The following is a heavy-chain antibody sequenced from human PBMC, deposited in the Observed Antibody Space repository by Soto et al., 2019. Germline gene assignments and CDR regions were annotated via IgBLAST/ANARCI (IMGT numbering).Heavy chain of an antibody. V-gene: IGHV3-23*01. CDR2: ISGSGDST. J-gene: IGHJ3*02. CDR1: GLNFTKHP. CDR3: AHPRGYGVFDAYDI. D-gene: IGHD2-8*01. Sequence: PGGSLRLSCEASGLNFTKHPMSWVRQAPGKGLEWVSAISGSGDSTYYADSVKVRFTISRDNSINTLYLQMNSLRTEDTAVYYCAHPRGYGVFDAYDIWGQGAMVTVSS.